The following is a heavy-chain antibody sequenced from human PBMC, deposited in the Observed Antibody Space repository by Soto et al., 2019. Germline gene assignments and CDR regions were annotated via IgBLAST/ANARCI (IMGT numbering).Heavy chain of an antibody. Sequence: SETLSLTCTVSGGSISSSSYYWGWIRQPPGKGLEWIGSIYYSGSTYYNPSLKSRVTISVDTSKNQFSLKLSSVTAADTAVYYCARQGSSWSNYYYYYMDVWGKGTTVTVSS. D-gene: IGHD6-13*01. CDR2: IYYSGST. V-gene: IGHV4-39*01. CDR1: GGSISSSSYY. CDR3: ARQGSSWSNYYYYYMDV. J-gene: IGHJ6*03.